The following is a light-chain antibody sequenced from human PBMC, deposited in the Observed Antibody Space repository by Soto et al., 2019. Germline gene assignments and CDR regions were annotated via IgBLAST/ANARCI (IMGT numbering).Light chain of an antibody. J-gene: IGKJ5*01. CDR1: QDIRKY. CDR3: QQYDNLPLI. Sequence: DIQLTQSPPSLSASVGDRVTITCPATQDIRKYLNWYQQKPGKAPKLLIYDASSLETGVPSRFSGSGSGTDFTLTISSLQPEDFATYYCQQYDNLPLIFGQGTRLEI. V-gene: IGKV1-33*01. CDR2: DAS.